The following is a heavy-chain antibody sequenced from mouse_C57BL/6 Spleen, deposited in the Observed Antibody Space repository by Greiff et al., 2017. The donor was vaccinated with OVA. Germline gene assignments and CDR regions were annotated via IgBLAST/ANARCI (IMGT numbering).Heavy chain of an antibody. D-gene: IGHD1-1*01. V-gene: IGHV1-55*01. CDR1: GYTFTSYW. J-gene: IGHJ1*03. CDR2: IYPGSGST. CDR3: ARRGYGSRYFDV. Sequence: QVQLKQSGAELVKPGASVKMSCKASGYTFTSYWITWVKQRPGQGLEWIGDIYPGSGSTNYNEKFKSKATLTVDTSSSTAYMQLSSLTSEDSAVYYCARRGYGSRYFDVWGTGTTVTVSS.